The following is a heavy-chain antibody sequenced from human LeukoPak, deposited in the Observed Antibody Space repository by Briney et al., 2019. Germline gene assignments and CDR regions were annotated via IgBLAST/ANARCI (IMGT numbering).Heavy chain of an antibody. D-gene: IGHD3-22*01. CDR3: ARDSSPYYYDSSGLDP. CDR2: ISAYNGNT. Sequence: ASVKVSCKASGYTFTNYGISWVRQAPGQGLEWMGWISAYNGNTNYAQKLQGRVTMTTDTSTSTAYMELRSLRSDDTAVYYCARDSSPYYYDSSGLDPWGQGTLVTVSS. CDR1: GYTFTNYG. V-gene: IGHV1-18*01. J-gene: IGHJ5*02.